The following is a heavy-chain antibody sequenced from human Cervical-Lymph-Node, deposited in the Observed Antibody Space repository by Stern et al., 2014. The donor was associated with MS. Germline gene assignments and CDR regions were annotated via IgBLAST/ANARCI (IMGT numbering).Heavy chain of an antibody. V-gene: IGHV1-2*06. CDR3: ARQYCSGGKCHSSAYNYNGMDV. J-gene: IGHJ6*02. CDR2: SDPNSGGA. Sequence: QVQLVQSGAEVKKPGASVKVSCKASGYSFTGYYIHWVRRAPGQGLEWMGRSDPNSGGANYAQRFQGEVTLTRETSISTTYMELSSLRSDDTAIYYCARQYCSGGKCHSSAYNYNGMDVWGQGTTVTVSS. CDR1: GYSFTGYY. D-gene: IGHD2-15*01.